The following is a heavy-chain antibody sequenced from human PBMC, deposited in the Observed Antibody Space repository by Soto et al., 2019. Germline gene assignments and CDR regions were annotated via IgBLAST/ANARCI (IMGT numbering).Heavy chain of an antibody. CDR3: ARPNMDTAMGEDYYYGMDV. V-gene: IGHV1-18*01. CDR1: GYTFTRSG. CDR2: ISTYNGDT. D-gene: IGHD5-18*01. J-gene: IGHJ6*02. Sequence: GASVKVSCKASGYTFTRSGISWVRQAPGQGLEWMGWISTYNGDTNYAQTFQGRVTMTTDTSTSTVYMELRSLRSEDTAVYYCARPNMDTAMGEDYYYGMDVWGQGTTVTVSS.